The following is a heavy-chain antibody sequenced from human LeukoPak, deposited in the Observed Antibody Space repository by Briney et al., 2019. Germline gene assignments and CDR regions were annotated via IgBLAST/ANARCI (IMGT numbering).Heavy chain of an antibody. CDR3: ARSGTYQYSSTSDY. V-gene: IGHV4-34*01. CDR2: IDHSGTT. J-gene: IGHJ4*02. Sequence: PSETLSLTCQVLYSSVSRGYYWGWIRQPPGKGLEWIGEIDHSGTTNYNPSLKSRVTISLDTSKNQFSLKVTSVTAADTAVYYCARSGTYQYSSTSDYWGQGTLVTVSS. CDR1: YSSVSRGYY. D-gene: IGHD6-13*01.